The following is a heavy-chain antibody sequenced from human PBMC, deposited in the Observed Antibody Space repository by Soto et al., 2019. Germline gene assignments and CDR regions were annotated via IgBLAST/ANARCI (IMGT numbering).Heavy chain of an antibody. D-gene: IGHD5-12*01. CDR3: RAYGY. J-gene: IGHJ4*02. CDR2: IYSGGTI. CDR1: GFTVTINY. V-gene: IGHV3-53*01. Sequence: EVQVVESGGGLVQPGGSLRLSCAVSGFTVTINYMSWVRQAPGKGLEWVSVIYSGGTIYYADSVKGRFTISRDTPKNTLYLQMNSLRGDDTAVYYGRAYGYWGQGTLVTLSS.